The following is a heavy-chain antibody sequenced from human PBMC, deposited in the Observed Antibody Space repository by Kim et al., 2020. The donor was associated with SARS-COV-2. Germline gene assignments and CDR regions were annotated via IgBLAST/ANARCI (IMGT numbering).Heavy chain of an antibody. J-gene: IGHJ4*02. D-gene: IGHD1-26*01. CDR3: ARGPNSGSYYFHFDY. Sequence: GESLKISCKGSGYSFTSYWIGWVRQMPGKGLEWMGIIYPGDSDTRYSPSFQGQVTISADKSISTAYLQWSSLKASDTAMYYCARGPNSGSYYFHFDYWGQGTLVTVSS. V-gene: IGHV5-51*01. CDR1: GYSFTSYW. CDR2: IYPGDSDT.